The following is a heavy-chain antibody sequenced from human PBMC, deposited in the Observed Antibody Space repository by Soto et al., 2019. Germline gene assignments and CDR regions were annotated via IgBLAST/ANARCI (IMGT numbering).Heavy chain of an antibody. CDR1: GFTFSSYA. J-gene: IGHJ5*02. V-gene: IGHV3-23*01. CDR2: ISGSGGST. D-gene: IGHD6-13*01. Sequence: EVQLLESGGGLVQPGGSLRLSCAASGFTFSSYAMSWVRQAPGKGLEWVSAISGSGGSTYYADSVKGRFTISRDNSKNTRYLQMTSLRSEDKAVYYCAQRAVSTHSSSWAVDWCDPWGQGTLVTVSS. CDR3: AQRAVSTHSSSWAVDWCDP.